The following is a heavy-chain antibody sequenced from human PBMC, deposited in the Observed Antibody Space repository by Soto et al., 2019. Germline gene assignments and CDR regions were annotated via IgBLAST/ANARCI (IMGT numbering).Heavy chain of an antibody. CDR3: ARIYSSGWYSMYYLDY. J-gene: IGHJ4*02. CDR1: GFSLSNARMG. D-gene: IGHD6-19*01. CDR2: IFSNDEK. V-gene: IGHV2-26*01. Sequence: QVTLKESGPVLVNPTETLTPTCTVSGFSLSNARMGVSWIRQPPGKALEWLAHIFSNDEKSYSTSLKSRPTIANDTSKSQVGLTMTNIDTVDTATYYSARIYSSGWYSMYYLDYWGQGTLVTVSS.